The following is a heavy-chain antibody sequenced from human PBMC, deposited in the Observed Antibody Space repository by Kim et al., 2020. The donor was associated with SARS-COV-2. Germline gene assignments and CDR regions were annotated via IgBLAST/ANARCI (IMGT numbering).Heavy chain of an antibody. V-gene: IGHV3-33*06. D-gene: IGHD3-22*01. J-gene: IGHJ4*02. CDR3: AKDWRRDDSSGYLGQEGDY. CDR1: GFTFSSYA. CDR2: IWYDGSNK. Sequence: GGSLRLSCAASGFTFSSYAMHWVRQAPGKGLEWVAVIWYDGSNKYYADSVKGRFTISRDNSKNTLYLQMNSLRAEDTAVYYCAKDWRRDDSSGYLGQEGDYWGQGTLVTVSS.